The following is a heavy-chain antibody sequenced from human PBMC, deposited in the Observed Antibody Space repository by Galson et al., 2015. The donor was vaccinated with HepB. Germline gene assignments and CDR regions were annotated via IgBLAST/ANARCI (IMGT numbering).Heavy chain of an antibody. CDR1: GFTFSSYG. CDR2: ISGSGGST. V-gene: IGHV3-23*01. CDR3: AKDMAAYCSSTSCYGGGGEVVITTGYFDL. Sequence: SLRLSCAASGFTFSSYGMHWVRQAPGKGLEWVSAISGSGGSTYYADSVKGRFTISRDNSKNTLYLQMNSLRAEDTAVYYCAKDMAAYCSSTSCYGGGGEVVITTGYFDLWGRGTLVTVSS. J-gene: IGHJ2*01. D-gene: IGHD2-2*01.